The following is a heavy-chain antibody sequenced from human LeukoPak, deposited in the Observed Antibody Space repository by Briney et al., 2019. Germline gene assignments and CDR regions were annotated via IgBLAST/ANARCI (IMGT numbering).Heavy chain of an antibody. Sequence: SETLSLTCAVYGGSFSGYYWSWIRQPPGEGLEWIGEINHSGSTNYNPSLKSRVTISLDTPRNQFSLKLNSVTAADTAVYYCAKSNGYGLVDIWGQGTMVTVSS. J-gene: IGHJ3*02. CDR1: GGSFSGYY. D-gene: IGHD3-10*01. CDR2: INHSGST. V-gene: IGHV4-34*01. CDR3: AKSNGYGLVDI.